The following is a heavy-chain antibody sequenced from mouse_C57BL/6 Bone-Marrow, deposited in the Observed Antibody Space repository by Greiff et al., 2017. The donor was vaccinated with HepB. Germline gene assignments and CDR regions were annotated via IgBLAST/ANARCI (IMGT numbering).Heavy chain of an antibody. CDR2: IFPGSGST. D-gene: IGHD1-1*02. V-gene: IGHV1-75*01. J-gene: IGHJ2*01. CDR1: GYTFTDYY. CDR3: AREKGLWSPFDY. Sequence: QVQLKESGPELVKPGASVKISCKASGYTFTDYYINWVKQRPGQGLEWIGWIFPGSGSTYYNEKFKGKATLTVDKSSSTAYMLLSSLTSEDSAVYFCAREKGLWSPFDYWGQGTTLTVSS.